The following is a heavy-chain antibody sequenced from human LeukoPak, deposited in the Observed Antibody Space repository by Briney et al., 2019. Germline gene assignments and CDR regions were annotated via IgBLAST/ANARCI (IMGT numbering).Heavy chain of an antibody. CDR3: AKDITSSWYPLDN. CDR2: INPKSGDT. Sequence: ASVKVSCKASGYTFSDYYMHWVRQAPGQGLEWMGRINPKSGDTNYAQKFQGRVTMPRDTSIRTDYMELSRLRSDDTAVYYCAKDITSSWYPLDNWGQGTLVTVSS. J-gene: IGHJ4*02. D-gene: IGHD6-13*01. CDR1: GYTFSDYY. V-gene: IGHV1-2*06.